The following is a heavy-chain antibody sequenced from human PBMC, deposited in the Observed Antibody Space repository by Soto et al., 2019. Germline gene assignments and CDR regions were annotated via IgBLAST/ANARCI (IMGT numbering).Heavy chain of an antibody. J-gene: IGHJ5*02. CDR2: IIPLFGTA. CDR1: GVTFSSET. CDR3: ATELGENPASPVDA. V-gene: IGHV1-69*01. D-gene: IGHD3-10*01. Sequence: QVQLVQSGADVKKPGSTVKVSCQASGVTFSSETLGWVRQAPGQGLEWVGGIIPLFGTASYAQKFQGRVTITADESTSTVYMELSSLRSDDTAVYFCATELGENPASPVDAWGQGTLVTASS.